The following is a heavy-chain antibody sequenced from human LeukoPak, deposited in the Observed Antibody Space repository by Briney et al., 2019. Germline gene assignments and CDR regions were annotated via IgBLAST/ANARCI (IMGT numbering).Heavy chain of an antibody. Sequence: GASVKVSCKASGYTFTIYGISWVRQAPGQGLEWMGWISAYNGNTNYAQKLQGRVTMTTDTSTSTAYMELRSLRSDDTGVYYCAREVDCSGGSCYDYWLQRTLVTISS. V-gene: IGHV1-18*01. CDR3: AREVDCSGGSCYDY. D-gene: IGHD2-15*01. CDR2: ISAYNGNT. CDR1: GYTFTIYG. J-gene: IGHJ4*02.